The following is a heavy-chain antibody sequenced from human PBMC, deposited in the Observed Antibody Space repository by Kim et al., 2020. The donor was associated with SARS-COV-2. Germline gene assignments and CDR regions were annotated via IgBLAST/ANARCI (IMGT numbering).Heavy chain of an antibody. D-gene: IGHD3-22*01. Sequence: GGSLRLSCAASGFTFSSYAMSWVRQAPGKGLEWVSAISGSGGSTYYADSVKGRFTISRDNSKNTLYLQMNSLRAEDTAVYYCAKDLFYDSNRGYFDYWGQGTLVTVSS. CDR2: ISGSGGST. CDR3: AKDLFYDSNRGYFDY. CDR1: GFTFSSYA. V-gene: IGHV3-23*01. J-gene: IGHJ4*02.